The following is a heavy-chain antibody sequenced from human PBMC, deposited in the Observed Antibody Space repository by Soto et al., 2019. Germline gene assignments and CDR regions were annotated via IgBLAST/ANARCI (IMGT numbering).Heavy chain of an antibody. J-gene: IGHJ6*03. Sequence: SETLSLTCTVAGGSISSYYWGWIRQPPGKGLEWIGSIYYSGSTYYNPSLKSRVTISVDTSKNQFSLKLSSVTAADTAVYYCVGMAGHYYYYYMDVWGKGTTVTVSS. CDR2: IYYSGST. CDR3: VGMAGHYYYYYMDV. CDR1: GGSISSYY. D-gene: IGHD6-19*01. V-gene: IGHV4-39*01.